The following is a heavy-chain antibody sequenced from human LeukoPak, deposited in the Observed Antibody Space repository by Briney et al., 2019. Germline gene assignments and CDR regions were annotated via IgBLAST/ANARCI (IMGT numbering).Heavy chain of an antibody. J-gene: IGHJ4*02. V-gene: IGHV4-59*01. CDR2: IYYSGST. CDR3: ARVREITIFGDQYYIDY. CDR1: GGSISSYY. Sequence: PSETLSLTCTVSGGSISSYYWSWIRQPPVKGLEWIGYIYYSGSTNYNPSLKSRVTISVDTSKNQFSLKLSSVTAADTAVYYCARVREITIFGDQYYIDYWGQGTLVTVSS. D-gene: IGHD3-3*01.